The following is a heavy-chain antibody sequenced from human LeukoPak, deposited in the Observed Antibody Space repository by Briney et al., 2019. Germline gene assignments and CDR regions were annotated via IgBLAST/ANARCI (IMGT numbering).Heavy chain of an antibody. CDR1: GFTFSSYG. D-gene: IGHD5-24*01. CDR2: ISYDGSNK. V-gene: IGHV3-30*03. J-gene: IGHJ4*02. Sequence: GGSLRLSCAASGFTFSSYGMHWVRQAPGKGLEWVAVISYDGSNKYYADSVKGRFTISRDNSKNMLYLQMNSLRAEDTAVYYCAREISDGYNSYYFDYWGQGTLVTVSS. CDR3: AREISDGYNSYYFDY.